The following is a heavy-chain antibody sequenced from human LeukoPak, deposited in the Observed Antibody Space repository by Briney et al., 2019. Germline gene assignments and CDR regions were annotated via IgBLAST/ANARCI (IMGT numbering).Heavy chain of an antibody. CDR2: ISYDGSNK. D-gene: IGHD3-22*01. CDR3: ARESENYYDSSGYYYSTRYYFDY. CDR1: GFTFSSYA. J-gene: IGHJ4*02. V-gene: IGHV3-30-3*01. Sequence: GGSLRLSCAAAGFTFSSYAMHWVRQAPGKGLEWVAVISYDGSNKYYADSVKGRFTISRDNSKNTLYLQMNSLRAEDTAVYYCARESENYYDSSGYYYSTRYYFDYWGQGTLVTVSS.